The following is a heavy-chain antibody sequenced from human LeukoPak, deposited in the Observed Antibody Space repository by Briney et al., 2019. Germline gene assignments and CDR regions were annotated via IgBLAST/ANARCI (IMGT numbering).Heavy chain of an antibody. Sequence: GGSLRLSCAASGFTFSNAWMSWVRQAPGKGLEWVGRIKSKTDGGTTDYAAPVKGRFTISRDDSKTMLYMQMNSLKTEDTAVYSCTTLGDFMADGPYYYMDIWGQGTTVTVSS. CDR3: TTLGDFMADGPYYYMDI. CDR1: GFTFSNAW. CDR2: IKSKTDGGTT. V-gene: IGHV3-15*01. J-gene: IGHJ6*03. D-gene: IGHD3-16*01.